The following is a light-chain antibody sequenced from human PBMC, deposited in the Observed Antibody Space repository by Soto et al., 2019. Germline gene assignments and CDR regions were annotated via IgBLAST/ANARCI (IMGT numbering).Light chain of an antibody. CDR3: SSYAGTRILYG. CDR2: EVS. Sequence: QSVLTQPASVSGSPGQSITISCTGTSSDIGGYNYVSWYQQHPGKAPKLMIYEVSHRPSGVSDRFSGSKSGNTATLTISGLQAEDEADYYCSSYAGTRILYGYATATKVTV. J-gene: IGLJ1*01. V-gene: IGLV2-14*01. CDR1: SSDIGGYNY.